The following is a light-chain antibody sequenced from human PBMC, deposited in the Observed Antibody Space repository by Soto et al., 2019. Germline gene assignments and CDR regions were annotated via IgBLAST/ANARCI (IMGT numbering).Light chain of an antibody. Sequence: EIVLTQSPGTLSLSPGERATLSCRASQSVSSSYLAWYQQNPGQAPRLLIYGASSRATGIPDRFSGSGSGTDFTLIISRLEPEDFAVYYCQQYGGSPLTFGGGTKVEIK. CDR3: QQYGGSPLT. V-gene: IGKV3-20*01. CDR2: GAS. CDR1: QSVSSSY. J-gene: IGKJ4*01.